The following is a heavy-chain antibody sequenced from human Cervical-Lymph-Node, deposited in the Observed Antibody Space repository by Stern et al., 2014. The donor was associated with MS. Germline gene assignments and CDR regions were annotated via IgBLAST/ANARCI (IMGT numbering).Heavy chain of an antibody. CDR2: IDTDGSST. V-gene: IGHV3-74*02. D-gene: IGHD1-26*01. CDR1: EFTFRSYW. CDR3: ARPRATTGEPLLSF. J-gene: IGHJ4*02. Sequence: EVQLVESGGGLVQPGGSLRLSCAASEFTFRSYWMHWVRQVPGKGLAWVSRIDTDGSSTNYADSLKGRFTITRDNDKNTLYLQMDNLRAEDTAVYYCARPRATTGEPLLSFWGQGALVTVSS.